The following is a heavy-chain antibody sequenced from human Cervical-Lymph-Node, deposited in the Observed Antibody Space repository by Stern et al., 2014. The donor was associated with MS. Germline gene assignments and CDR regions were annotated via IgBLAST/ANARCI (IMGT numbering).Heavy chain of an antibody. Sequence: EVQLVQSGGGLVKPGGALGRSCASSPFPFSRYSMNWVRQATGEGVDWVSSISSSSSYIYYADSVKGRFTISRDNAKNSLYLQMNSLRAEDTAVYYCARDHLSYDSSGLYGYCGQGTLVTVSS. CDR1: PFPFSRYS. D-gene: IGHD3-22*01. J-gene: IGHJ4*02. CDR2: ISSSSSYI. V-gene: IGHV3-21*01. CDR3: ARDHLSYDSSGLYGY.